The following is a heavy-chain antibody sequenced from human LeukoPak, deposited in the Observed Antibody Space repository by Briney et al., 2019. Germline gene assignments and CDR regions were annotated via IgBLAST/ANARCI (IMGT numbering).Heavy chain of an antibody. CDR3: ASSIAARVY. CDR1: GGSISSSSYY. CDR2: FYYSGST. V-gene: IGHV4-30-4*08. J-gene: IGHJ4*02. Sequence: PSETLSLTCTVSGGSISSSSYYWSWIRQPPGKGLEWIEYFYYSGSTYYNPSLKSRITISVDTSKNQFSLKLTSVTAADTAVYYCASSIAARVYWGPGTLVTVSS. D-gene: IGHD6-6*01.